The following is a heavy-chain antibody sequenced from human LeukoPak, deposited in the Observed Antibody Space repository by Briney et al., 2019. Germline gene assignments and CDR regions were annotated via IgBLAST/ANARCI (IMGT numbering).Heavy chain of an antibody. D-gene: IGHD6-19*01. Sequence: SETLSLTCAVYGGSFSGYYWSWIRQPPGKGLEWIGEINHSGSTNYNSSLKGRVTISVDTSKNQFSLKLSSVTAADTAVYYCARDSAGFDHWGQGTLVTVSS. CDR3: ARDSAGFDH. CDR1: GGSFSGYY. CDR2: INHSGST. J-gene: IGHJ5*02. V-gene: IGHV4-34*01.